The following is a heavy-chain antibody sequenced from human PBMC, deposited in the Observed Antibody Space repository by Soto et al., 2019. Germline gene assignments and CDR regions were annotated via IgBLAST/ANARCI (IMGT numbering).Heavy chain of an antibody. V-gene: IGHV3-15*01. CDR2: IKSKTDGGTT. CDR3: TTSRGVLLWFGEFYGMDV. Sequence: LRLSCAASGFTFSNAWMSWVRQAPGKGLEWVGRIKSKTDGGTTDYAAPVKGRFTISRDDSKNTLYLQMNSLKTEDTAVYYCTTSRGVLLWFGEFYGMDVWGQGTTVTVSS. D-gene: IGHD3-10*01. J-gene: IGHJ6*02. CDR1: GFTFSNAW.